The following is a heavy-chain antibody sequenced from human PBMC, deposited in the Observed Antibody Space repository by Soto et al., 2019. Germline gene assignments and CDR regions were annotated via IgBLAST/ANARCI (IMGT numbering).Heavy chain of an antibody. D-gene: IGHD4-17*01. CDR2: INHSGST. V-gene: IGHV4-34*01. CDR3: ARFGGNTVTTSRLYGMDV. J-gene: IGHJ6*02. Sequence: QVQLQQWGAGLLKPSETLSLTCAVYGGSFSGYYWSWIRQPPGKGLEWIGEINHSGSTNYNPSLKSRVTISVDTSKNQFSLKLSSVTAADTAVYYCARFGGNTVTTSRLYGMDVWGQGNTVTVSS. CDR1: GGSFSGYY.